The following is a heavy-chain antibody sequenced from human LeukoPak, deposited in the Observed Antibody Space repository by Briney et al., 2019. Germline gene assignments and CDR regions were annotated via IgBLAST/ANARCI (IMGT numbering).Heavy chain of an antibody. V-gene: IGHV3-30*18. CDR2: ISYDGSNK. D-gene: IGHD2-2*01. CDR3: AKSVVPAAMLISWFDP. J-gene: IGHJ5*02. CDR1: GFTFSSYG. Sequence: GGSLRLSCAASGFTFSSYGMHWVRQAPGKGLEWVAVISYDGSNKYYADSMKGRFTISRDNSKNTLYLQMNSLRAEDTAVYYCAKSVVPAAMLISWFDPWGQGTLVTVSS.